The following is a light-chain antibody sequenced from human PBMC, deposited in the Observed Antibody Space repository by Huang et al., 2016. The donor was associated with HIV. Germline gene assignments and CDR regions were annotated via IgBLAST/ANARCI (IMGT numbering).Light chain of an antibody. V-gene: IGKV3-20*01. J-gene: IGKJ2*01. CDR1: QSVSSSY. CDR2: GAS. CDR3: QQYGGS. Sequence: EIVLTQSPGTLSLSPGERATLSCRASQSVSSSYLAWYQQKPGQAPRLLLYGASRRATGIPDRFSGSGSGTDFTLTISRLEPEDFAVYYCQQYGGSFGQGTKLEIK.